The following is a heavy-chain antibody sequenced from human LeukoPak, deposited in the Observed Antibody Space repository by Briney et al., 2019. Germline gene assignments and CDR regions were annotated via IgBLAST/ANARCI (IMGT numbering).Heavy chain of an antibody. CDR1: GYTFTSYG. Sequence: SVKVSCKASGYTFTSYGISWVRQAPGQGLEWMGGIIPIFGTANYAQKFQGRVTITTDESTSTAYMELSSLRSEDTAVYYCASYSGPGYCSSTSCRPHYWGQGTLVTVSS. D-gene: IGHD2-2*03. J-gene: IGHJ4*02. CDR3: ASYSGPGYCSSTSCRPHY. CDR2: IIPIFGTA. V-gene: IGHV1-69*05.